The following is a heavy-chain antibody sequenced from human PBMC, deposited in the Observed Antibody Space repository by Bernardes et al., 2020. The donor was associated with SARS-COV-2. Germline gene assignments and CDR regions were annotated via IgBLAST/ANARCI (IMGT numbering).Heavy chain of an antibody. V-gene: IGHV3-7*04. Sequence: GGSLRLSCAASGFTFSSYWMSWVRQAPGKGLEWVANIKQDGSEKYYVDSVKGRFTISRDNAKNSLYLQMNSLRAEDTAVYYCARDLPRIYYGSGRSPVGAFDIWGQGTMVTVSS. CDR1: GFTFSSYW. D-gene: IGHD3-10*01. CDR3: ARDLPRIYYGSGRSPVGAFDI. CDR2: IKQDGSEK. J-gene: IGHJ3*02.